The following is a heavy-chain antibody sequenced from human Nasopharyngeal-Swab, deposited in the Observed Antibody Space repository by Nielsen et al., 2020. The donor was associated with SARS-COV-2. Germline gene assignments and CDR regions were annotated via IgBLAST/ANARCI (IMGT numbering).Heavy chain of an antibody. CDR1: GFTFSSYE. V-gene: IGHV3-48*03. Sequence: GESLKISCAASGFTFSSYEMNWVRQAPGKGLEWVSYISSGGSTIYYADSVKGRFTISRDNAKNSLYLQMNSLRAEDTAVYYCARERGYSYGTYYFDYWGQGTLVTVSS. CDR3: ARERGYSYGTYYFDY. D-gene: IGHD5-18*01. J-gene: IGHJ4*02. CDR2: ISSGGSTI.